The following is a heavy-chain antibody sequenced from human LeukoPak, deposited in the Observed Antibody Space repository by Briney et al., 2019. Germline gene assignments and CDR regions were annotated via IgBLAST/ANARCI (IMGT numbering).Heavy chain of an antibody. Sequence: PSETLSLTCTVSGGSISSSSYYWGWIRQPPGKGLEWIGSIYYSGSTYYNPSLKSRATISVDTSKNQFSLKLNSVTPEDTAVYYCARGVGDYFLWEYYYYMDVWGKGTTVTVSS. CDR1: GGSISSSSYY. CDR2: IYYSGST. D-gene: IGHD4-17*01. V-gene: IGHV4-39*01. J-gene: IGHJ6*03. CDR3: ARGVGDYFLWEYYYYMDV.